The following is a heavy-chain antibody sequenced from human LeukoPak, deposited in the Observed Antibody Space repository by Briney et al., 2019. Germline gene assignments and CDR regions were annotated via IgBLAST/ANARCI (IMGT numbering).Heavy chain of an antibody. CDR3: ARGEAIAAAGRSGYYYYYAVDV. D-gene: IGHD6-13*01. Sequence: GGSLRLSCAASGFTFSSDGMHWVRQAPGKGLEGVAVIWYEGSNKYYADSVKGRFTISRDNSKETLYLQMNSLRADDTAVYYCARGEAIAAAGRSGYYYYYAVDVWGQGTTVTVSS. CDR1: GFTFSSDG. V-gene: IGHV3-33*01. CDR2: IWYEGSNK. J-gene: IGHJ6*02.